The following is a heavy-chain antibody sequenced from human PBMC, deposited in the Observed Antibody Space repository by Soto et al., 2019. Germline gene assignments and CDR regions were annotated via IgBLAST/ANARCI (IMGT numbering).Heavy chain of an antibody. Sequence: ASVKGSCKASGYTFTSYDINWVRQATGPGLEWMGWMNPNSGNTGYAQKFQGRVSMTRNTSISTAYMELSSLRSEDTAVYYCARGPTFSSGWYVSSYYYGMDVWGQGTTVTVSS. CDR1: GYTFTSYD. CDR2: MNPNSGNT. CDR3: ARGPTFSSGWYVSSYYYGMDV. D-gene: IGHD6-19*01. V-gene: IGHV1-8*01. J-gene: IGHJ6*02.